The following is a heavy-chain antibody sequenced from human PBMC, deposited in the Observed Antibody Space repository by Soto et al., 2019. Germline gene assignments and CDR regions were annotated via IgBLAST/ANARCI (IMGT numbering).Heavy chain of an antibody. CDR3: TTDLPPIAAGY. CDR1: GFTFSNAW. D-gene: IGHD6-13*01. V-gene: IGHV3-15*07. J-gene: IGHJ4*02. Sequence: GGSLRLSCAASGFTFSNAWMNWVRQAPGKGLEWVGRIKSKTDGGTTDYAAPVKGRFTVSRDDSRNTLYLQMNSLKTEDTAVYYCTTDLPPIAAGYWGQGTLVTVSS. CDR2: IKSKTDGGTT.